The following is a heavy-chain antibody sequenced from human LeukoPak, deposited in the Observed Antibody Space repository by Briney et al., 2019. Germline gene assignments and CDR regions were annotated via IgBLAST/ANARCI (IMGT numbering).Heavy chain of an antibody. CDR2: VNRDGSST. J-gene: IGHJ4*02. Sequence: GGSLRPSCAASGFIFSDYWMHWVRQAPGKGLVWVSRVNRDGSSTSYADSVKGRFTNSRDNAKNTLSLQMNSLRAEDTAVYYCARDRSISAAGDTYWGRGTLVTVSS. D-gene: IGHD6-13*01. CDR3: ARDRSISAAGDTY. CDR1: GFIFSDYW. V-gene: IGHV3-74*01.